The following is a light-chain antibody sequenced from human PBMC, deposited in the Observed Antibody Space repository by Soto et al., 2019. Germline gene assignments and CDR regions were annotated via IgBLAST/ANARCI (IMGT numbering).Light chain of an antibody. CDR2: EVT. CDR3: SSFASSNTWV. J-gene: IGLJ3*02. CDR1: ISDVCAYHY. V-gene: IGLV2-8*01. Sequence: QSALTQPPSASGSPVQSVTSSCTGTISDVCAYHYVSWYQQHAGKGPKLVIYEVTKRHSGVPYGFSGSKSANTASLTVSGLQAEDEADDYCSSFASSNTWVFGVGTKLTVL.